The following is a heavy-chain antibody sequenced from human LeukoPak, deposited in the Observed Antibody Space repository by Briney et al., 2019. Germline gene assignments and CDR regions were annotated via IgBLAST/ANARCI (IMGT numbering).Heavy chain of an antibody. J-gene: IGHJ4*01. V-gene: IGHV4-4*02. D-gene: IGHD5-18*01. Sequence: SETLSLTCAVSGDSISSHYWWSWVRQPPGKGLEWIGEIYHSGGTNYNPSLKSRVTISVDKSKNQFSLKLTSLTAADTAVYYCARKGYTYGTFDYWGLGTLVTVSS. CDR3: ARKGYTYGTFDY. CDR2: IYHSGGT. CDR1: GDSISSHYW.